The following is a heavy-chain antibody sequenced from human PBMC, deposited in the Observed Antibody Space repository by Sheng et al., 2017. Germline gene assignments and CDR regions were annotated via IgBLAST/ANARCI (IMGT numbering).Heavy chain of an antibody. J-gene: IGHJ4*02. V-gene: IGHV3-30*04. D-gene: IGHD2-2*01. CDR3: AREGYCSSTSCHFDY. Sequence: QVQLVESGGGVVQPGRSLRLSCAASGFTFSSYAMHWVRQAPGKGLEWVAVISYDGSNKYYADSVKGRFTISRDNSKNTLYLQMNSLRAEDTAVYYCAREGYCSSTSCHFDYWGQGTLVTVSS. CDR1: GFTFSSYA. CDR2: ISYDGSNK.